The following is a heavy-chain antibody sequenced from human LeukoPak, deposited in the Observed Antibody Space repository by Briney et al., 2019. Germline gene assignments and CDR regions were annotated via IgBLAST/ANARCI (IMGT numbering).Heavy chain of an antibody. J-gene: IGHJ6*03. V-gene: IGHV1-2*02. CDR1: GYTFTGYF. D-gene: IGHD4-11*01. CDR2: INPNSGGT. Sequence: ASVKLSCKASGYTFTGYFMHWVRQAPGQGLEWMGWINPNSGGTNYAQKSQGRVTMTRDTSISTAYMELSRLRSDDTAVYYCARDPATVSRYYYYYMDVWGKGTTVTVSS. CDR3: ARDPATVSRYYYYYMDV.